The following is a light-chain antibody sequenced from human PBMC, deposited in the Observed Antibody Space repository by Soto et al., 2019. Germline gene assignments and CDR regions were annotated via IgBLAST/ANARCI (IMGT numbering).Light chain of an antibody. Sequence: EIMMTQSPATLSVSPGERATLSCRASQSVGSNLAWYQQKPGQAPRLLIYGPSTRATGIPARFSGSGSGTEFTLTISSLQSEDFAVYYCQQYYNWPPWTFGQGTKVEIK. CDR3: QQYYNWPPWT. J-gene: IGKJ1*01. V-gene: IGKV3-15*01. CDR1: QSVGSN. CDR2: GPS.